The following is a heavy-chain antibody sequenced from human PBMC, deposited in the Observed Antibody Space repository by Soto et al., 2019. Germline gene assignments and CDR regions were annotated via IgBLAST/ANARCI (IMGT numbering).Heavy chain of an antibody. J-gene: IGHJ6*02. Sequence: GWSLRLACASSGLTFISYGMHWVRQAPGKGLEWVAVIWYDGSNKYYADSVKGRFTISRDNSKNTLYLQMNSLRAEDTAVYYCAREGDYYDSSGYPYYYYGMDVWGQGTTVTVSS. D-gene: IGHD3-22*01. CDR3: AREGDYYDSSGYPYYYYGMDV. CDR1: GLTFISYG. CDR2: IWYDGSNK. V-gene: IGHV3-33*01.